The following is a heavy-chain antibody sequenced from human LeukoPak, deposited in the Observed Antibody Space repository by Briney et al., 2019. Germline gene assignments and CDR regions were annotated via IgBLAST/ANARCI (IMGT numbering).Heavy chain of an antibody. D-gene: IGHD4-23*01. V-gene: IGHV3-30*02. Sequence: GGSLRLSCAASGFTFRSYGMHWVRQAPGKGLEWVTFIQYDGSNKYYADSVKGRFTVSGVNSKNTLYLQMSSLRAEDTAVYYCAEDYGGNLGQGTLVTVSS. CDR2: IQYDGSNK. J-gene: IGHJ4*02. CDR1: GFTFRSYG. CDR3: AEDYGGN.